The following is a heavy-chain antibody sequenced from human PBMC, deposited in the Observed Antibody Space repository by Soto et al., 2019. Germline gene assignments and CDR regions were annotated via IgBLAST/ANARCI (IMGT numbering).Heavy chain of an antibody. CDR3: ARGGYSSGTSDY. D-gene: IGHD6-19*01. J-gene: IGHJ4*02. Sequence: PSETLSLTCPVSGGYISSGDYYWSWIRQPPGKGLEWIGYIYYSGSTYYNPSLKSRVTISVDTSKNQFSLKLSSVTAADTAVYYCARGGYSSGTSDYWGQGTLVTVSS. CDR2: IYYSGST. CDR1: GGYISSGDYY. V-gene: IGHV4-30-4*02.